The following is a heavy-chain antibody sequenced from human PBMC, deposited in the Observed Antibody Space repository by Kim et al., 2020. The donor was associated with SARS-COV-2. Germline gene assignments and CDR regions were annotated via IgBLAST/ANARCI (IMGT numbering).Heavy chain of an antibody. D-gene: IGHD1-26*01. CDR3: AKGRGGTYYYFAY. V-gene: IGHV3-23*01. Sequence: SVDSVRGRFTISRDNSKNTLYRQMNSLRAEDTAVYYCAKGRGGTYYYFAYWGQGTLVTVSS. J-gene: IGHJ4*02.